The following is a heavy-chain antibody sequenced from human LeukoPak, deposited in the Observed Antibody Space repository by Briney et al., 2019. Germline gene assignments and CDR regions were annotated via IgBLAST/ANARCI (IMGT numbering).Heavy chain of an antibody. J-gene: IGHJ4*02. Sequence: ASVKVSCKATGDTFTSYGFSWVRQAPGQGLEWMGWISAYSGNTNYAQNLQGRVTMTTDTSTSTASMELRSLTPDDTAVYYCARIGAKKLLYYFDYWGQGTLVTVSS. CDR1: GDTFTSYG. CDR3: ARIGAKKLLYYFDY. CDR2: ISAYSGNT. V-gene: IGHV1-18*01. D-gene: IGHD2/OR15-2a*01.